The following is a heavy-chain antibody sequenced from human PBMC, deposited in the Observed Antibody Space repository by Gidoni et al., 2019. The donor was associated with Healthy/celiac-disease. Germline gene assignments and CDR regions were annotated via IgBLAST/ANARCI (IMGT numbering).Heavy chain of an antibody. D-gene: IGHD2-21*02. Sequence: EVQLLESGGGLVQPGGSLRLSCAASGFTFSSYAMSWVRQAPGKGLEWVSAISGSGGSTYYADSVKGRFTISRDNSKNTLYLQMNSLRAEDTAVYYCASRGRVVVTAPRGPDFDYWGQGTLVTVSS. V-gene: IGHV3-23*01. CDR1: GFTFSSYA. CDR3: ASRGRVVVTAPRGPDFDY. CDR2: ISGSGGST. J-gene: IGHJ4*02.